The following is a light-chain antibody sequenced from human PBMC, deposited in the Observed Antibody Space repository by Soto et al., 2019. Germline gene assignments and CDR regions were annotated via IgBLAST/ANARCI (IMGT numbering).Light chain of an antibody. CDR3: MQGTHWPPT. J-gene: IGKJ1*01. Sequence: DVVMTQSPLSLPVTLGQPASISCRSSQSLVYSDGNTYLNWFQQRPGQSPRRLISKVSNRDSGGQDRFSGSGSGTDFTLKISRVEAEDVGVYYCMQGTHWPPTFGQGTKVEIK. CDR2: KVS. V-gene: IGKV2-30*01. CDR1: QSLVYSDGNTY.